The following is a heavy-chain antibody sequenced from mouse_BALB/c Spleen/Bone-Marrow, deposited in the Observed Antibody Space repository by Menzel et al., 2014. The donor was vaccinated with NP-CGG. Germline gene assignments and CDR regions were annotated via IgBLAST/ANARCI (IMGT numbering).Heavy chain of an antibody. V-gene: IGHV1S127*01. J-gene: IGHJ3*01. D-gene: IGHD2-14*01. CDR2: IDPSDNYT. CDR1: GYTFTSYW. Sequence: VQLQQSGAEPVKPGASVKMSCKASGYTFTSYWMHWVKQRPGQGLEWIGAIDPSDNYTHYNQEFKGKAALTVDTTSSTAYMQLSSLTSEDSAVYYCTNLGTYWGQGTLVTVSA. CDR3: TNLGTY.